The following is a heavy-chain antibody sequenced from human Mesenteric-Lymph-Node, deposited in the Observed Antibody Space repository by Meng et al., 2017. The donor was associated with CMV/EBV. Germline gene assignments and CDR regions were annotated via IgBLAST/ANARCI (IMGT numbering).Heavy chain of an antibody. D-gene: IGHD4-11*01. V-gene: IGHV3-30-3*01. J-gene: IGHJ6*02. CDR3: ARNGRDYSKVYYNYYGMDV. CDR2: ISYDGSNK. Sequence: GGSLRLSCAASGFTFSSYAMHWVRQAPGKGLEWVAVISYDGSNKYYADSVKGRFTISRDNSKNTLYLQMNSLRAEDTAVYYCARNGRDYSKVYYNYYGMDVWGQGTTVTVSS. CDR1: GFTFSSYA.